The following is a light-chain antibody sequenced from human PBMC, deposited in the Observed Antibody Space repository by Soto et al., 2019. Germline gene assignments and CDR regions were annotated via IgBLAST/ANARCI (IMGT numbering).Light chain of an antibody. V-gene: IGKV3-15*01. J-gene: IGKJ4*01. CDR2: GAS. CDR3: QQYNNWPLLT. CDR1: QSVSSN. Sequence: EILMTQPPATLSVSPGERATLSCRASQSVSSNLAWYQQKPGQAPRLLIYGASTRATGIPARFSGSGSGTEFTLTISSLQSEDFAVYYCQQYNNWPLLTFGGGTKVDIK.